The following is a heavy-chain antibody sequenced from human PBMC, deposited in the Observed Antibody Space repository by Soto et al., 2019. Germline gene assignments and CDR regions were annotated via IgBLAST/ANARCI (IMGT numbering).Heavy chain of an antibody. CDR3: AKGKAADDYYGSGPRAVYYYYYYMDV. CDR2: ISGSGGST. V-gene: IGHV3-23*01. D-gene: IGHD3-10*01. J-gene: IGHJ6*03. CDR1: GFTFSSYA. Sequence: GGSLRLSCAASGFTFSSYAMSWVRQAPGKGLEWVSAISGSGGSTYYADSVKGRFTISRDNSKNTLYLQMNSLRAEDTAVYYCAKGKAADDYYGSGPRAVYYYYYYMDVWGKGTTVTVSS.